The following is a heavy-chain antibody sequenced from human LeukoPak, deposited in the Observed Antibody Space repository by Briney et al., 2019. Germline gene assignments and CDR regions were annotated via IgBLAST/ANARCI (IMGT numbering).Heavy chain of an antibody. Sequence: SETLSPTGTVSGGSISSYYWSWIRQPPGKGREGIGYIFYSGSTNYNPSLKSRVTISVDTSKNEFSLKLSSVTAADTAVYYCARLTVAGTYVGPWFDYWGQGTLVTVSS. J-gene: IGHJ4*02. CDR2: IFYSGST. V-gene: IGHV4-59*01. CDR1: GGSISSYY. D-gene: IGHD6-19*01. CDR3: ARLTVAGTYVGPWFDY.